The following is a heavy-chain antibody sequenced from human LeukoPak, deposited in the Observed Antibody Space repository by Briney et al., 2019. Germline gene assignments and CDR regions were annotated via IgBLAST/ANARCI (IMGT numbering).Heavy chain of an antibody. CDR1: GYTFTSYG. CDR2: INTNTGNP. D-gene: IGHD5-18*01. Sequence: GASVKVSCKASGYTFTSYGISWVRQAPGQGLEWMGWINTNTGNPTYAQGFTGRFVFSLDTSVSTAYLQISSLKAEDTAVYYCARVGGDTAEYYFDYWGQGTLVTVSS. CDR3: ARVGGDTAEYYFDY. V-gene: IGHV7-4-1*02. J-gene: IGHJ4*02.